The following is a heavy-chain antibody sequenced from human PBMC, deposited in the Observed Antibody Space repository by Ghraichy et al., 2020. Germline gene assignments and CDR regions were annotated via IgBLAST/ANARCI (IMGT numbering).Heavy chain of an antibody. J-gene: IGHJ5*02. V-gene: IGHV4-34*01. CDR1: GGSFSGYY. Sequence: SETLSLTCAVYGGSFSGYYWSWIRQPPGKGLEWIGEINHSGSTNYNPSLKSRVTISVDTSKNQFSLKLSSVTAADTAVYYCARGAAALNGRFDPWGQGTLVTVSS. CDR3: ARGAAALNGRFDP. D-gene: IGHD6-13*01. CDR2: INHSGST.